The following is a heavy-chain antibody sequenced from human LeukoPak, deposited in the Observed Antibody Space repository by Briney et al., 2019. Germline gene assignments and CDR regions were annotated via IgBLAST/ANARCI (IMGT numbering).Heavy chain of an antibody. CDR2: ICYDGTTK. D-gene: IGHD4-17*01. V-gene: IGHV3-30*02. Sequence: GGSLRLSCEASGFTFSSYGLHWVRQAPGKGLEWVTFICYDGTTKHYADSVKGRFTISRDDPKKTLYLQMDSLRVEDTAVYYCAKDRFGDQGTSYYIDQWGQGTLVTVSA. CDR3: AKDRFGDQGTSYYIDQ. CDR1: GFTFSSYG. J-gene: IGHJ4*02.